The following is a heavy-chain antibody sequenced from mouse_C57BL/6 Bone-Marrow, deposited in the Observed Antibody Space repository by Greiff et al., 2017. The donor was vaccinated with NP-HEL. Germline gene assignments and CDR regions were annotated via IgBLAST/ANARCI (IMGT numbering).Heavy chain of an antibody. CDR2: INPSSGYN. J-gene: IGHJ2*01. CDR1: GYTFTSYW. V-gene: IGHV1-7*01. D-gene: IGHD2-2*01. Sequence: VQLQQSGAELAKPGASVKLSCKASGYTFTSYWMHWVKQRPGQGLEWIGYINPSSGYNKYNQKFKDKATLTAEKSSSTAYMQLSSLTYEDSAVYYCARFPGYTWDFDYWGQGTTLTVSS. CDR3: ARFPGYTWDFDY.